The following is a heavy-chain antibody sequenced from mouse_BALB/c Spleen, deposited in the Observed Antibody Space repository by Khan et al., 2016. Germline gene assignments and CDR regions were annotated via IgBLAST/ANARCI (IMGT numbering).Heavy chain of an antibody. CDR2: IRLKSNNYAT. CDR1: GFTFSNYW. V-gene: IGHV6-6*02. J-gene: IGHJ3*01. Sequence: EVKLEESGGGLVQPGGSMKLSCVASGFTFSNYWMNWVRQSPEKGLEWVAEIRLKSNNYATHYAESVKGRFTISRDDSKSSVYLQMNNLRGEDTDIYYCAKALYLFAYWGQGTLVTVSA. CDR3: AKALYLFAY. D-gene: IGHD1-1*01.